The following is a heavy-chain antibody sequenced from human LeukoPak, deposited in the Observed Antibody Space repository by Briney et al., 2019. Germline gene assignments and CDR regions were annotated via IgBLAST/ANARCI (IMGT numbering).Heavy chain of an antibody. CDR3: ATDCSSTSCYRDY. D-gene: IGHD2-2*01. CDR1: GYTFTGYY. CDR2: INPNSGGT. J-gene: IGHJ4*02. Sequence: GASVRVSCKASGYTFTGYYMHWVRQAPGQGLEWMGWINPNSGGTNYAQKFQGRVTMTRDTSISTAYTELSRLRSDDTAVYYCATDCSSTSCYRDYWGQGTLVTVSS. V-gene: IGHV1-2*02.